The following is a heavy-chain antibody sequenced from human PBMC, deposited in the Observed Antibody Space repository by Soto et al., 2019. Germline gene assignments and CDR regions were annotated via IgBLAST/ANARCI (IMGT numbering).Heavy chain of an antibody. V-gene: IGHV1-69*12. CDR3: AMDRGPSSGYYPYSFDP. CDR1: GGTFSSYA. D-gene: IGHD3-22*01. Sequence: QVQLVQSGAEVKKPGSSVKVSCKASGGTFSSYAITWVRQAPGQGLEWMGGIIPIFGTANYAQKFQGRVTITAAESTSTGYMELSSRRSEDTAVYYCAMDRGPSSGYYPYSFDPLGPGTLVTVSS. CDR2: IIPIFGTA. J-gene: IGHJ5*02.